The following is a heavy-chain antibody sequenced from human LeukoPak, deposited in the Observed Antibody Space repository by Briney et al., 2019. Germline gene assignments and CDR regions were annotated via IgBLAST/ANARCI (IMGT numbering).Heavy chain of an antibody. J-gene: IGHJ4*02. Sequence: GGSLRLSCAASGFTLSSYWMHWVRQAPGKGLEWVSAISGSGGSTYNADSVKGRFTISRDKSKNALYLQKNSLRAEDTAVYYCAKAESYYGCSGYYAHWGQGTLVTVSS. CDR2: ISGSGGST. D-gene: IGHD3-22*01. CDR1: GFTLSSYW. CDR3: AKAESYYGCSGYYAH. V-gene: IGHV3-23*01.